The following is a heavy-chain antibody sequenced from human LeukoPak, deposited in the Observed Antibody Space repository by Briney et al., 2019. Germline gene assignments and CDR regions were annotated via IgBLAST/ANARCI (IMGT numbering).Heavy chain of an antibody. Sequence: SETLSLTCAVSGGSFSGYYWTWIRQPPGKGLEWIGEINHSGSANYSPSLSSRVTISLDMSENQFSLKLASVTAADTAVYYCARGQGTVTTHWGQGTLVTVSS. D-gene: IGHD4-17*01. J-gene: IGHJ4*02. CDR3: ARGQGTVTTH. CDR1: GGSFSGYY. CDR2: INHSGSA. V-gene: IGHV4-34*01.